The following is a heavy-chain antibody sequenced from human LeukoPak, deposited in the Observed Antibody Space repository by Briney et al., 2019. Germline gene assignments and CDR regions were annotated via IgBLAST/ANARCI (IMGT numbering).Heavy chain of an antibody. V-gene: IGHV4-31*03. J-gene: IGHJ4*02. Sequence: PSETLSLTCTVSGDSISSGDYYWSWIRQPPGKGLEWIGYIYYSGNTYYNPSLQSRVTISVDTSKNQFSLELSSVTAADTAVYYCARGIYRVRGLVGGFDYWGQGTLVPVSS. CDR1: GDSISSGDYY. CDR3: ARGIYRVRGLVGGFDY. D-gene: IGHD3-10*01. CDR2: IYYSGNT.